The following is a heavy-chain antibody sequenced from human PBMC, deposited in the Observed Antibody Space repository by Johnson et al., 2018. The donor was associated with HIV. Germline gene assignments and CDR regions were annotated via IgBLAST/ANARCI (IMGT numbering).Heavy chain of an antibody. CDR1: GFTFVDSA. Sequence: QVQLVDSAGGLVQRGGSLRLSCAASGFTFVDSAIHWVRQAPGKGLEWVAVISYDGSNKYYADSVKSRSPISRDNSKNTLYLQMNSLRAGDTALYYCARAVCRGGRCYSHDAFDIWGQGTMVTVSS. CDR2: ISYDGSNK. D-gene: IGHD2-15*01. J-gene: IGHJ3*02. V-gene: IGHV3-30*14. CDR3: ARAVCRGGRCYSHDAFDI.